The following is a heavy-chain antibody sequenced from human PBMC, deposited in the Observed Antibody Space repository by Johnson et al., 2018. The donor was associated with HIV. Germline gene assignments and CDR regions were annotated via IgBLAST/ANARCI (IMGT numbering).Heavy chain of an antibody. CDR3: ARGGEGGSYSWAADACDI. V-gene: IGHV3-11*04. Sequence: QVQLVESGGGVVQPGRSLRLSCAASGFTFGDYHMNWIRQAPGKGLEWVSYISSNTNAIYYADSVKGRFTLSRDNAKNSLYLQINSLRAEDTAVYYCARGGEGGSYSWAADACDIWGQGTMVTVSA. J-gene: IGHJ3*02. D-gene: IGHD1-26*01. CDR1: GFTFGDYH. CDR2: ISSNTNAI.